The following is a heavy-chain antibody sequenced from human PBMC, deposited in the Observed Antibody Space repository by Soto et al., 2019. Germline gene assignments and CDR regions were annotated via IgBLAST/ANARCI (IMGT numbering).Heavy chain of an antibody. Sequence: GASVKVSCKSSGYSFTNNGISWVRQAPGQGLEWMGWISAYNGNTNYVKKFQGRVTMTTDTSTSTAPMELRSLRSDDTAVYYCARVSYSGNWFVHSVAGPNWFDPWGQGTLVTVSS. CDR2: ISAYNGNT. D-gene: IGHD6-13*01. V-gene: IGHV1-18*01. CDR3: ARVSYSGNWFVHSVAGPNWFDP. J-gene: IGHJ5*02. CDR1: GYSFTNNG.